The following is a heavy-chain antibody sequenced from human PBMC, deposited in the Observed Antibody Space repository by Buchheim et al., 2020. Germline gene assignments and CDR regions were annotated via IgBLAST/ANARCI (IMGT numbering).Heavy chain of an antibody. D-gene: IGHD2-21*01. CDR1: GFTVSSNY. Sequence: EVQLVESGGGLVQPGGSLRLSCAASGFTVSSNYMSWVRQAPGKGLEWVSVIYSGGSTYYADSVQGRFTISRDNSKNTLYLQMNSLRAEDTAVYYCASRAYGYYYGMDVWGQGTT. CDR3: ASRAYGYYYGMDV. CDR2: IYSGGST. J-gene: IGHJ6*02. V-gene: IGHV3-66*02.